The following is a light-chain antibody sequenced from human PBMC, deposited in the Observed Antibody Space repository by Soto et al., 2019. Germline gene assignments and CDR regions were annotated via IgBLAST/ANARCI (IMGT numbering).Light chain of an antibody. V-gene: IGKV1-39*01. CDR3: QQSYSTLYT. CDR2: AAS. Sequence: DIQMTQSPSSLSASVGDRVTITCRASQSISSYLNWYQQKPGKAPKLLIYAASSLQSGVPSRFSGSGSGIDFTLTISSLQPEDFATYYCQQSYSTLYTFGQGTKLESK. CDR1: QSISSY. J-gene: IGKJ2*01.